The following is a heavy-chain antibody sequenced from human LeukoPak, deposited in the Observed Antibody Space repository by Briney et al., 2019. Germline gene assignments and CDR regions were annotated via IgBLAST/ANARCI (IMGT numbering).Heavy chain of an antibody. CDR2: IKNDGSTT. Sequence: GGSLRLSCAASGFTFNTYWMHWVRQAPGKGLVWVSRIKNDGSTTSYADSVKGRFTISRDNAKNTLYLQMNSLRAEDTAVYYCARVGAVAGTLDYWGQGTLVTVSS. D-gene: IGHD6-19*01. V-gene: IGHV3-74*01. CDR3: ARVGAVAGTLDY. J-gene: IGHJ4*02. CDR1: GFTFNTYW.